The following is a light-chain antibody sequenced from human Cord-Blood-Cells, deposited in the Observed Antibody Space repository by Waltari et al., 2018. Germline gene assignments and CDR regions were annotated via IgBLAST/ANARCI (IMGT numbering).Light chain of an antibody. Sequence: QSDLTQPASVSGSPGQSITISCTGTSSDVGGYNYVSWYQQHPGKAPKLMIYDVITRPSGVSNRFSCSKSGNTASLTISGLQAEDEADYYCSSYTSSSTRVFGGGTKLTVL. CDR3: SSYTSSSTRV. J-gene: IGLJ3*02. CDR2: DVI. V-gene: IGLV2-14*03. CDR1: SSDVGGYNY.